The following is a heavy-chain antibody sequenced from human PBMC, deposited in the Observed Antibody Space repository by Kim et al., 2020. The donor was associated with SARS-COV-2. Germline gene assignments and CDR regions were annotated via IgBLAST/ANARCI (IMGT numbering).Heavy chain of an antibody. CDR3: AKDSASIAAAGSYFDY. V-gene: IGHV3-9*01. Sequence: GKGRFTITRDNAKKSLYLQMSSLRAEDTALYYCAKDSASIAAAGSYFDYWGQGTLVTVSS. J-gene: IGHJ4*02. D-gene: IGHD6-13*01.